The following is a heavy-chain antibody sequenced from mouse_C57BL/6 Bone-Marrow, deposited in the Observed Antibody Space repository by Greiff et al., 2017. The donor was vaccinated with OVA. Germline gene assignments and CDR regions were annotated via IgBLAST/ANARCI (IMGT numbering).Heavy chain of an antibody. D-gene: IGHD4-1*01. CDR2: IRLKSDNSAT. Sequence: EVQLVESGGGLVQPGGSMKLSCVASGFTFSNYWMNWVRQPPEKGLEWVAQIRLKSDNSATHYAVSGKGRFTIAIDDSKSSVYRQMNNLRAEDTGIYYCTGTGAIAYWGQGTLVTVSA. V-gene: IGHV6-3*01. CDR3: TGTGAIAY. J-gene: IGHJ3*01. CDR1: GFTFSNYW.